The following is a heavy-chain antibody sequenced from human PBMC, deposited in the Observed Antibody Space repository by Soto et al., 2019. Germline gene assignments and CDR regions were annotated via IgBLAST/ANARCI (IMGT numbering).Heavy chain of an antibody. CDR2: INHSGST. D-gene: IGHD1-1*01. Sequence: PSETLSLTCAVYGGSFSGYYWRWIRQPPGKGLEWIGEINHSGSTNYNPSLKSRVTISVDTSKNQFSLKLSSVTAADTAVYYCARKLERRARLKFDPWGQGTLVTVSS. CDR1: GGSFSGYY. J-gene: IGHJ5*02. CDR3: ARKLERRARLKFDP. V-gene: IGHV4-34*01.